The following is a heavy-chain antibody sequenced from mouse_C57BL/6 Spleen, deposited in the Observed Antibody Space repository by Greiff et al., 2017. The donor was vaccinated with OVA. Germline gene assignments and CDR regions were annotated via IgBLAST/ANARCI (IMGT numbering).Heavy chain of an antibody. V-gene: IGHV1-82*01. CDR3: ARSITTVGADD. J-gene: IGHJ2*01. D-gene: IGHD1-1*01. CDR1: GYAFSSSW. Sequence: QVQLKQSGPELVKPGASVKISCKASGYAFSSSWMNWVKQRPGKGLEWIGRIYPGDGDTNYNGKFKGKATLTADKSSSTAYMQLSSLTSEDSAVYFCARSITTVGADDWGQGTTRTVSS. CDR2: IYPGDGDT.